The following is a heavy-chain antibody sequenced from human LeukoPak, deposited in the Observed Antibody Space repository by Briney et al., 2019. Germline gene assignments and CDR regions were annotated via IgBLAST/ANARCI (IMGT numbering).Heavy chain of an antibody. J-gene: IGHJ4*02. V-gene: IGHV3-21*01. CDR2: ISDDGAYI. D-gene: IGHD6-13*01. Sequence: GGSLRLSCAASGFTFNDYAMNWVRQAPGKGLEWVSSISDDGAYIYYADSVKGRFTISRDNAKNSLYLQMNSLRAEDTAVYYCARVIAAAPAITYDYWGQGTLVTVSS. CDR1: GFTFNDYA. CDR3: ARVIAAAPAITYDY.